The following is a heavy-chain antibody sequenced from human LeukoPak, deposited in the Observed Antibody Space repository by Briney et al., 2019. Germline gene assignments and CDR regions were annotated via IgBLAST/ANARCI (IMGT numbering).Heavy chain of an antibody. J-gene: IGHJ4*02. CDR1: GFTFSVYA. V-gene: IGHV3-23*01. CDR3: TPTLGEHDY. CDR2: ISGRGGGT. Sequence: PGGSLRLSCAASGFTFSVYAMSWIRQAPGKGLEWVSGISGRGGGTKYADSVKGRFTISRDNSKNMLYLQMSSLRADDTAVYYCTPTLGEHDYWGQGTLVTVSS. D-gene: IGHD3-16*01.